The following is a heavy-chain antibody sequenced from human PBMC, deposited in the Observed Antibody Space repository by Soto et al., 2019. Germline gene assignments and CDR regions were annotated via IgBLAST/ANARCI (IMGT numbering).Heavy chain of an antibody. J-gene: IGHJ5*02. CDR3: ARAGLLEWLLSLDP. CDR2: IYYSGST. D-gene: IGHD3-3*01. CDR1: GGSISSYY. V-gene: IGHV4-59*01. Sequence: PSETLSLTCTVSGGSISSYYWSWIRRPPGKGLEWIGYIYYSGSTNYNPSLKSRVTISVDTSKNQFSLKLSSVTAADTAVYYCARAGLLEWLLSLDPWGQGTLVTVSS.